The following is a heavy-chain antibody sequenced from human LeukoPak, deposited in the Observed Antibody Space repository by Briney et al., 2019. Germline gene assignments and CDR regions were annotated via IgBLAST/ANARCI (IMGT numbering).Heavy chain of an antibody. CDR1: GYTFTSYY. Sequence: ASVKVSCKASGYTFTSYYMHWVRQAPGQGLEWMGIINPSGGSTSYAQKFQGRVTMTRDTSTSTVYMELSSLRSEDTAVYYCYARRRRDGFDYWGQGTLVTVSS. J-gene: IGHJ4*02. CDR3: YARRRRDGFDY. D-gene: IGHD5-24*01. V-gene: IGHV1-46*01. CDR2: INPSGGST.